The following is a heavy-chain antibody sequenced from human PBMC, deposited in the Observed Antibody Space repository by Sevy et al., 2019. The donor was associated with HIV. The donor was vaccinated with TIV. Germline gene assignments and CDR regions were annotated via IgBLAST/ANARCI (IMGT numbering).Heavy chain of an antibody. CDR2: ISWNSGSI. CDR1: GFTFDDYA. V-gene: IGHV3-9*01. CDR3: AKDIVRGVDSSGWGEIDY. D-gene: IGHD6-19*01. J-gene: IGHJ4*02. Sequence: GGSLRLSCAASGFTFDDYAMHWVRQAPGKGLEWVPGISWNSGSIGYADSVKGRFTISRDNAKNSLYLQMNSLRAEDTALYDCAKDIVRGVDSSGWGEIDYWGQGTLVTVSS.